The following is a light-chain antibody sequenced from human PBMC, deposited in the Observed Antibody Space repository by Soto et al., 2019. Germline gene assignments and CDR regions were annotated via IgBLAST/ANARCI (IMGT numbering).Light chain of an antibody. J-gene: IGLJ2*01. V-gene: IGLV2-14*01. CDR2: DVS. CDR1: SSDVGGYNY. CDR3: SSYTSSSTLVV. Sequence: QSALTQPASVSGSSGRSITISCTGSSSDVGGYNYVSWYQQQPGKAPKLIIYDVSNRPSGVSNRFSGSKSGNTASLTISGLQAEDEVDYYCSSYTSSSTLVVFGGGTKLTV.